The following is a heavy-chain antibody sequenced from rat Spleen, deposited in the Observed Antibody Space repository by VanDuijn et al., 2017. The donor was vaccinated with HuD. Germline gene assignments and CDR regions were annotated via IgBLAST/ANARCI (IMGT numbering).Heavy chain of an antibody. CDR3: ARHDYYSGDLYVMDA. CDR2: IIYDGSST. CDR1: GFTFSDYA. Sequence: EVQLVESGGGLVQPGRSLKFSCAASGFTFSDYAMAWVRQAPKKGLEWVATIIYDGSSTYYRDSVKGRFTISRDNAKSTLYLQMDSLRSEDTATYYCARHDYYSGDLYVMDAWGQGASVTVSS. J-gene: IGHJ4*01. V-gene: IGHV5-17*01. D-gene: IGHD1-1*01.